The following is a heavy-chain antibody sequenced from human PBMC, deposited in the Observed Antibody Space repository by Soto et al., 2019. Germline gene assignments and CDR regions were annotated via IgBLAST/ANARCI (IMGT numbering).Heavy chain of an antibody. Sequence: ASVKVSCKASGYTFTGYYMHWVRQAPGQGNELMGWIDPNSGGTNYAQKFQDWVTMTRDTSISTAYMELSRLRSDDTAVYYCALIGITMVRGVTLYGMDVWGQGTTVTVSS. J-gene: IGHJ6*02. CDR2: IDPNSGGT. CDR1: GYTFTGYY. V-gene: IGHV1-2*04. CDR3: ALIGITMVRGVTLYGMDV. D-gene: IGHD3-10*01.